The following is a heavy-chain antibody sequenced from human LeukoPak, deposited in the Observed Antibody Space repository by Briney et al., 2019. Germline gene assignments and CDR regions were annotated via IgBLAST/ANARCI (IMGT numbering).Heavy chain of an antibody. CDR2: TISNNNYK. CDR3: ARALGDDFWSGYSDS. V-gene: IGHV3-21*01. J-gene: IGHJ4*02. Sequence: PGGSLRLSCAASGFTFSNYNINWVRQAPGKGLEWVSSTISNNNYKYYADSVKGRFTISRDNAKNSLYLQMDSLRAEDTAVYYCARALGDDFWSGYSDSWGQGTLVTVSS. CDR1: GFTFSNYN. D-gene: IGHD3-3*01.